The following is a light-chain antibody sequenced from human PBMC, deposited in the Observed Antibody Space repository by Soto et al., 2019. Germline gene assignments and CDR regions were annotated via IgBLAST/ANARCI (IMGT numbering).Light chain of an antibody. V-gene: IGKV1-5*03. CDR1: QTISSW. J-gene: IGKJ1*01. CDR2: KSS. CDR3: QHYNSYLAA. Sequence: DIQITQSPSTPSGSVGDRLTITCRASQTISSWLAWYQQKPGKATKLLIYKSSTLKSGVPSRFSGSGSGTEFPLTISSMQPDDFATYYCQHYNSYLAAFGPGTKVDI.